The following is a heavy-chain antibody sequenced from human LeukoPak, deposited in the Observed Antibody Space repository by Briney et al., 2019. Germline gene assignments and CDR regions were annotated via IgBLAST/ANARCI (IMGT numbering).Heavy chain of an antibody. D-gene: IGHD5/OR15-5a*01. Sequence: GGSLRLSCAASGFTFDDYTMHWVRQAPGEGLEWVSLISWHGSTTKYADSVKGRFTISRDNLKISLSLQMNSLGPEDTALYYCAKDIGDSVSYNYFDSWGQGTLVTVSS. J-gene: IGHJ4*02. CDR1: GFTFDDYT. CDR3: AKDIGDSVSYNYFDS. V-gene: IGHV3-43*01. CDR2: ISWHGSTT.